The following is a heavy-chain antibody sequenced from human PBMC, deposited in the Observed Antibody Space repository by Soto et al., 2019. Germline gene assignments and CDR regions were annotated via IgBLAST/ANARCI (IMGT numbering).Heavy chain of an antibody. V-gene: IGHV1-2*02. D-gene: IGHD4-4*01. Sequence: GASVKVSCKASGYTFTGYFIHWVRQAPGQGLEWMGWINPSSGGTDYARKFLGRVTMTRDTSISTSYMEVSGLRSDDTATYFCARETATVKPSLGMDVWGQGTTVTVSS. CDR2: INPSSGGT. J-gene: IGHJ6*02. CDR3: ARETATVKPSLGMDV. CDR1: GYTFTGYF.